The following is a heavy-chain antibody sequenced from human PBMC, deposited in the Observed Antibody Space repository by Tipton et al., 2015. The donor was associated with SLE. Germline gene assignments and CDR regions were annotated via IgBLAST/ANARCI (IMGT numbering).Heavy chain of an antibody. J-gene: IGHJ4*02. CDR1: GGSISSSSYY. D-gene: IGHD5-12*01. CDR2: IYYSGSS. CDR3: ARESEQLRFDY. V-gene: IGHV4-39*07. Sequence: TLSLTCTVSGGSISSSSYYWGWIRQPPGKGLEWIWRIYYSGSSYYNPPLKSRVTISIDTSKNQFSLKMSSVTAPDTAVNYCARESEQLRFDYWGQRTLVTVSS.